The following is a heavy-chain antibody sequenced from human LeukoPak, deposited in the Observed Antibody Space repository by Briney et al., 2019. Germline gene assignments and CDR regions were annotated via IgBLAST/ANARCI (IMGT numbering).Heavy chain of an antibody. CDR3: AKGGGWENPAFHI. V-gene: IGHV3-53*04. D-gene: IGHD1-26*01. CDR1: GFTASTNY. CDR2: IYSGGST. J-gene: IGHJ3*02. Sequence: PGGSLRLSCAASGFTASTNYMSWVRQAPGKGLEWVSVIYSGGSTYYADSVKGRFTISRHDSRNTLYLQMNSLSTEDTAVYYCAKGGGWENPAFHIWGQGTMVTVAS.